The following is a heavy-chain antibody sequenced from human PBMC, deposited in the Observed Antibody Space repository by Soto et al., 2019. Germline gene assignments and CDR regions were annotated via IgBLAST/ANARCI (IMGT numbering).Heavy chain of an antibody. CDR2: MYYGGST. V-gene: IGHV4-59*01. D-gene: IGHD4-17*01. Sequence: QVQLQESGPGLVKPSETLSLTCTVSGGSIRSYYWNWIRQPQGKGLEWIGYMYYGGSTNYNPSLKSRVTVSGDTYNNEFSLKLSSVTAADTAVYYCARSTGYGDSYFDYWGQGTLVTVSS. CDR1: GGSIRSYY. CDR3: ARSTGYGDSYFDY. J-gene: IGHJ4*02.